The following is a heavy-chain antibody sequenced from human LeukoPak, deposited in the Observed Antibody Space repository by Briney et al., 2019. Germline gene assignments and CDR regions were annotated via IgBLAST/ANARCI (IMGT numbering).Heavy chain of an antibody. CDR1: GYTLTELS. CDR3: AADGLRYPDPYYFDY. J-gene: IGHJ4*02. CDR2: FDPEDGEK. D-gene: IGHD5/OR15-5a*01. Sequence: ASVKVTCKVSGYTLTELSMHWLRPAPGKGLEWMGGFDPEDGEKIYAEKFQGRVTMTEDTSTDTAYMELSSLRSEDTAVYYCAADGLRYPDPYYFDYWGQGTLVTVSS. V-gene: IGHV1-24*01.